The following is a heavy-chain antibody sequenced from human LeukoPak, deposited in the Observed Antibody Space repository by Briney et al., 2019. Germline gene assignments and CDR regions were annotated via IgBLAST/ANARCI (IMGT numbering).Heavy chain of an antibody. CDR1: GYTLTELS. CDR3: ARAERYSSSSWDY. Sequence: ASLKVSCKVSGYTLTELSMHWVRQAPGKGLEWMGGIDPEDGETNYAHNFQGRVTMTEDTSTDTAYMELSSLRSEDTAVYYCARAERYSSSSWDYWGQGTLVTVSS. D-gene: IGHD6-6*01. V-gene: IGHV1-24*01. CDR2: IDPEDGET. J-gene: IGHJ4*02.